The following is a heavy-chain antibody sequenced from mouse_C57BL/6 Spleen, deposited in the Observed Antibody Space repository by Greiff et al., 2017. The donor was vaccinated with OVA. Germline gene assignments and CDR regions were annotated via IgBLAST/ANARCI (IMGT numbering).Heavy chain of an antibody. J-gene: IGHJ4*01. CDR1: GYTFTSYG. Sequence: VQLQQSGAELARPGASVKLSCKASGYTFTSYGISWVKQRTGQGLEWIGEIYPRSGNTYYNEKFKGKATLTADKSSSTAYMELRSLTAEDSAVYFCARDGYDGDYYARDYWGQGTSVTVSS. CDR2: IYPRSGNT. V-gene: IGHV1-81*01. D-gene: IGHD2-2*01. CDR3: ARDGYDGDYYARDY.